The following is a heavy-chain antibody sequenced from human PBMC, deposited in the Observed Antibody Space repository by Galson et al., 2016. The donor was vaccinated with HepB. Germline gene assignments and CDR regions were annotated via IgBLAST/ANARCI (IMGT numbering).Heavy chain of an antibody. CDR1: GFTFSNHA. CDR2: IDGGGHMP. Sequence: SLRLSCAASGFTFSNHAVTWVRQAPGKGLEWVSVIDGGGHMPHYTGSVKGRFIISRDNSKNTLYLQMSGLRVDDTAVYYCAKDLGTLGVGAAPEYWGQGTPVTVSS. CDR3: AKDLGTLGVGAAPEY. D-gene: IGHD1-26*01. V-gene: IGHV3-23*01. J-gene: IGHJ4*02.